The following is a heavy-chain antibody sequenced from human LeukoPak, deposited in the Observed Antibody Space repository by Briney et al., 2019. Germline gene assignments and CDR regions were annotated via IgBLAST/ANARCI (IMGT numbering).Heavy chain of an antibody. J-gene: IGHJ6*03. CDR2: ISSSSSYI. CDR1: GFTFSSYS. V-gene: IGHV3-21*01. Sequence: GSLRLSCAASGFTFSSYSMNWVRQAPGKGLEWVSSISSSSSYIYYADSVKGRFTISRDNAKNSLYLQMNSLRAEDTAVYYCARDYDSSGYYPYYYYYMDVWGKGTTVTISS. CDR3: ARDYDSSGYYPYYYYYMDV. D-gene: IGHD3-22*01.